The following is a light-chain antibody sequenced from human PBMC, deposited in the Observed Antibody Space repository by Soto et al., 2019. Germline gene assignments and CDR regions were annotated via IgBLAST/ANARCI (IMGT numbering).Light chain of an antibody. Sequence: AIRMTQSPSSFSASTGDRVTITCRASQGISSYLAWYQKKPGKAPKLLIYAASTLQSGVPSRFSGSGSGTDFTLTISCLQSEDFATYYCQQYYSYPYTFGHGTKLEIK. CDR1: QGISSY. J-gene: IGKJ2*01. V-gene: IGKV1-8*01. CDR2: AAS. CDR3: QQYYSYPYT.